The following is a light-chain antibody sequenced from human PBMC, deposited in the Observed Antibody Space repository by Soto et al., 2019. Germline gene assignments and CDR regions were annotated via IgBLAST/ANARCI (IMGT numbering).Light chain of an antibody. CDR2: AAS. V-gene: IGKV1-9*01. J-gene: IGKJ1*01. CDR1: QGIDSY. Sequence: DIQLTQSPSFLSASVGDRVTLTCRASQGIDSYLAWYQQKPGKVPKLLIFAASTLQSGVPSRFSGSGSGTEVTLTITSLQPEDFATYYCQKLNTYPQWTFGQGTKVEIK. CDR3: QKLNTYPQWT.